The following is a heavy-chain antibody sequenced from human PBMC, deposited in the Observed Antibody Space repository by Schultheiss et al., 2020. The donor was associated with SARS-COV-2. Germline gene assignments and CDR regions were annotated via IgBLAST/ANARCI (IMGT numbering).Heavy chain of an antibody. CDR2: IYYSGST. D-gene: IGHD4-17*01. Sequence: SETLSLTCAVSGYSISSGYYWSWIRQPAGKGLEWIGYIYYSGSTNYNPSLKSRVTMSVDTSKNQFSLKLSSVTAADTAVYYCARGVTTILDYYYYGMDVWGQGTTVTVSS. V-gene: IGHV4-61*10. J-gene: IGHJ6*02. CDR1: GYSISSGYY. CDR3: ARGVTTILDYYYYGMDV.